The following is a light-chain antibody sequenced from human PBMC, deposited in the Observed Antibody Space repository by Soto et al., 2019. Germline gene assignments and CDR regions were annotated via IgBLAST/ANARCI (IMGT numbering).Light chain of an antibody. Sequence: QSALTQPASASGSPGQSVAISCTGTSSDVGGYNYVSWYQQHPGKAPKLIIYDVSNRPSGVSDRFSGSTSGNTASLTISGQQAEDEADYSCTSYISSSTLFGGGTKRTVL. CDR2: DVS. J-gene: IGLJ2*01. CDR3: TSYISSSTL. CDR1: SSDVGGYNY. V-gene: IGLV2-14*03.